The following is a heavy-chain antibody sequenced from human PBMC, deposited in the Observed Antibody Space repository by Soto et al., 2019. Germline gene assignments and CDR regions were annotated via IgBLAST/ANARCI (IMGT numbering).Heavy chain of an antibody. V-gene: IGHV1-69*02. CDR2: IIPILGIA. D-gene: IGHD2-2*01. CDR1: GGTFSSYT. Sequence: QVQLVQSGAEVKKPGSSVKVSCKASGGTFSSYTISWVRQAPGQGLEWMGRIIPILGIANYAQKFQGRVTITADKSTSTAYMELSSLRSEDTAVYYCARGVVPAAMPSYYYYYMDVWGKGTTVTVSS. CDR3: ARGVVPAAMPSYYYYYMDV. J-gene: IGHJ6*03.